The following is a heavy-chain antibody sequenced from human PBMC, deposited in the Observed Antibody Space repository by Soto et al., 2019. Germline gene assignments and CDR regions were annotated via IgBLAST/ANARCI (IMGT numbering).Heavy chain of an antibody. J-gene: IGHJ4*02. CDR2: ISSSSSTI. D-gene: IGHD3-10*01. CDR3: AREVDTHLIGFGELSTVDY. CDR1: AFTSRACG. V-gene: IGHV3-48*01. Sequence: PGRALRLPCAASAFTSRACGMHRSRQPPGKGLEWVSYISSSSSTIYYADSVKGRFTISRDNAKNSLYLQMNSLRAEDTAVYYCAREVDTHLIGFGELSTVDYWGQGT.